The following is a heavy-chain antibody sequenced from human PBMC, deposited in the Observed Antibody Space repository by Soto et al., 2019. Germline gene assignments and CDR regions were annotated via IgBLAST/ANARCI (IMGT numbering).Heavy chain of an antibody. CDR2: ISASGDET. J-gene: IGHJ4*02. CDR3: AKRAGYDVDY. CDR1: GFTFSTHS. V-gene: IGHV3-23*01. D-gene: IGHD5-12*01. Sequence: GSLRLSCAASGFTFSTHSMIWVRQAPGRGLEWVSSISASGDETYYTDSVKGRFIVSRDDSQNTLYLEMNSLRVEDTAVYYCAKRAGYDVDYWGQGSLVTVSS.